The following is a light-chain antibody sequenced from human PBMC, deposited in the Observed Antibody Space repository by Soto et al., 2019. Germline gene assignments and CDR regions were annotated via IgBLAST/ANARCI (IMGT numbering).Light chain of an antibody. CDR3: SSYTSSSTGYV. CDR2: DVS. CDR1: SSDVGGYNY. Sequence: QSALTQPASVSGSPGQSITISCTGTSSDVGGYNYVSWYQQHPGKAPKLMIYDVSNRPSGVSNRFSGSKSGNTASLTISGRQAEDEADYYCSSYTSSSTGYVFGTGTKVTVL. J-gene: IGLJ1*01. V-gene: IGLV2-14*01.